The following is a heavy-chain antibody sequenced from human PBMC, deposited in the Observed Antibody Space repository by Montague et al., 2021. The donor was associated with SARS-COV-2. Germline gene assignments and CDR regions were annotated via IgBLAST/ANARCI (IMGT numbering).Heavy chain of an antibody. J-gene: IGHJ6*02. CDR1: GFTFSSYE. Sequence: SLRLSCAASGFTFSSYEMNWVRQAPVKGLEWVSYISSSFSTIYYXDSXNGLFTISRDNAKNSLYLQMNSLRAEDTAVYYCASHQLRYFDWLLLTDNYYYYGMDVWGQGTTVTVSS. D-gene: IGHD3-9*01. CDR2: ISSSFSTI. V-gene: IGHV3-48*03. CDR3: ASHQLRYFDWLLLTDNYYYYGMDV.